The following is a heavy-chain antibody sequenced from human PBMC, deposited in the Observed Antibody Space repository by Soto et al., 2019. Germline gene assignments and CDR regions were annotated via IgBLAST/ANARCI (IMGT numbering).Heavy chain of an antibody. CDR1: GFSLSTSGVG. D-gene: IGHD4-17*01. Sequence: QITLKESGPTLVKPTQTLTLTCTFSGFSLSTSGVGVGWIRQPPGKALEWLALIYWDDDKRYSPSLKSRLTITKDTSKNQLVLTMSNMDHVDTATYYCAHRGDYGGHMDYWGQGTLVTVSS. CDR2: IYWDDDK. CDR3: AHRGDYGGHMDY. J-gene: IGHJ4*02. V-gene: IGHV2-5*02.